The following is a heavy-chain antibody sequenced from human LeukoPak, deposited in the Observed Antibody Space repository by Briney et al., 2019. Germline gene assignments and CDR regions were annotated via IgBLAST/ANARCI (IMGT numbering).Heavy chain of an antibody. CDR3: AKVEPTKGWFDP. CDR2: TYYRSKWHN. D-gene: IGHD1-1*01. Sequence: PSQTLSLTCAISGDSVSSGTTTWNWIRQSPSRGLEWLGRTYYRSKWHNDYAVSVKSRITISPDTSKNQLSLQLNSVIPEDTAVYFCAKVEPTKGWFDPWGQGTLVIVSS. J-gene: IGHJ5*02. V-gene: IGHV6-1*01. CDR1: GDSVSSGTTT.